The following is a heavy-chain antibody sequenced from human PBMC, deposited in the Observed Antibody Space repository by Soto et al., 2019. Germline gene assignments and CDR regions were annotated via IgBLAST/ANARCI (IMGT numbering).Heavy chain of an antibody. Sequence: SETLSLTCTVSGGSISSYYWSWIRQPPGKGLEWIGYIYYSGSTNYNPSLKSRVTISVDTSKNQFSLKLSSVTAADTAVYYCARGGYCSSTSCYFGLTEYYYYYMDVWGKGTTVTVSS. CDR2: IYYSGST. J-gene: IGHJ6*03. V-gene: IGHV4-59*01. CDR3: ARGGYCSSTSCYFGLTEYYYYYMDV. D-gene: IGHD2-2*01. CDR1: GGSISSYY.